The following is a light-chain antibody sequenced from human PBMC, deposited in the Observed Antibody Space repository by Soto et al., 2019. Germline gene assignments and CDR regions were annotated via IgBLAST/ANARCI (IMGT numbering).Light chain of an antibody. J-gene: IGKJ3*01. Sequence: DIVTIQYTLSLPVTPGEPASISCRSSQSLLHSNGYNYLDWYLQKPGQSPQLLIYLGSNRASGVPDRFSGSGSGTDFTLKISRVEAEDVGVYYCMQGLQTRFAFGPGTKVDIK. CDR1: QSLLHSNGYNY. CDR2: LGS. CDR3: MQGLQTRFA. V-gene: IGKV2-28*01.